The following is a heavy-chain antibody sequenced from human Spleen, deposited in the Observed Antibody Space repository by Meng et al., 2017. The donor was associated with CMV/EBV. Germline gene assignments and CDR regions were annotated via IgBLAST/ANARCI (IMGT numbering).Heavy chain of an antibody. J-gene: IGHJ4*02. Sequence: ASVKVSCKASGYTFTDYFIHWVRQAPGQGFEYMGWIHPHRGDTNYAQQFQGRVTLTRDTSINTGYMELTRLTSDDTAVYYCARDNNWGPDYWGQGTLVTVSS. CDR2: IHPHRGDT. CDR3: ARDNNWGPDY. D-gene: IGHD7-27*01. CDR1: GYTFTDYF. V-gene: IGHV1-2*02.